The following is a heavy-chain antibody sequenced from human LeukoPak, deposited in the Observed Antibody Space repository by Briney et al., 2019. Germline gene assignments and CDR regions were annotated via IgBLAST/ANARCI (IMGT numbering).Heavy chain of an antibody. D-gene: IGHD2-2*01. V-gene: IGHV3-23*01. Sequence: GGSLRLSCAASGFTFSSYAMSWVRQAPGKGLEWVSAISGSGGSTYYADSVKGRFTISRDNSKNTLYLQMNSLRAEDTAVYYCARAPPTSDIVVVPAAPFDPWGQGTLVTVSS. CDR1: GFTFSSYA. CDR3: ARAPPTSDIVVVPAAPFDP. J-gene: IGHJ5*02. CDR2: ISGSGGST.